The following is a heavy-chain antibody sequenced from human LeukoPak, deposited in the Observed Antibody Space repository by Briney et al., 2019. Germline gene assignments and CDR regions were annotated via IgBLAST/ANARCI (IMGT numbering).Heavy chain of an antibody. CDR3: ARPSRYCSGGSCYLVRYYYGMDV. J-gene: IGHJ6*04. D-gene: IGHD2-15*01. CDR2: INHSGST. V-gene: IGHV4-34*01. Sequence: SETLSLTCAVYGWSFSGYYWSWIRQPPGKGLEWIGEINHSGSTNYNPSLKSRVTLSVDTSKNQFSLKLSSVTAADTAVYYCARPSRYCSGGSCYLVRYYYGMDVWGKGSTVTVSS. CDR1: GWSFSGYY.